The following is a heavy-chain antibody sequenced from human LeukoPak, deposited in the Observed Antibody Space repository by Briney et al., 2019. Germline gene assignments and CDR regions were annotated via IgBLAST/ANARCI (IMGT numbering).Heavy chain of an antibody. CDR2: ISAYNGNT. Sequence: ASVKVSCKASGYTFTSYGISWVRQAPGQGLEWMGWISAYNGNTNYAQKLQGRVTMTTDTSTSTAYMELRSLGSDDTAVYYCARARRGYSGHEGFDYWGQGTLVTVSS. J-gene: IGHJ4*02. V-gene: IGHV1-18*01. CDR1: GYTFTSYG. D-gene: IGHD5-12*01. CDR3: ARARRGYSGHEGFDY.